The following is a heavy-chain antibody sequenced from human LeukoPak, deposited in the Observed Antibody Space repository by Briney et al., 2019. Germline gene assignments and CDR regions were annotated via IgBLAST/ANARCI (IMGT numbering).Heavy chain of an antibody. Sequence: SQTLSLTCTVSGGSISSGSYYWSWIRQPAGKGLEFIGRIYPSGSTNYSPSLKSRVTMTIDTSKNQFSLKLSSVTAADTAVYFCARGHDSGAYPDYWGQGTLVTVSS. CDR3: ARGHDSGAYPDY. D-gene: IGHD2-15*01. V-gene: IGHV4-61*02. CDR2: IYPSGST. J-gene: IGHJ4*02. CDR1: GGSISSGSYY.